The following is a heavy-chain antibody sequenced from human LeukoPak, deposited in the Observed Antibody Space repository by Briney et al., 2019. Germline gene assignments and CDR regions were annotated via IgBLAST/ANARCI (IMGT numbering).Heavy chain of an antibody. CDR3: ATNEGKELMNFLDY. CDR2: ISYDGSNK. V-gene: IGHV3-30-3*01. CDR1: GFTFSSYA. J-gene: IGHJ4*02. D-gene: IGHD1-26*01. Sequence: PGGSLRLSCAASGFTFSSYAMHWVRQAPGKGLEWVAVISYDGSNKYYADSVKGRFTISRDNSKSTLYLQMNSLRAEDTAVYCCATNEGKELMNFLDYWGQGTLVTVSS.